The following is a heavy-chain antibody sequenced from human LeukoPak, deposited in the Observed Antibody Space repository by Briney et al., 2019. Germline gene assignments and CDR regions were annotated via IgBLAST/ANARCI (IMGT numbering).Heavy chain of an antibody. V-gene: IGHV4-31*03. CDR1: GGSISSGGYY. CDR3: ARDHQQRAAGTSMWDYYYGMDV. J-gene: IGHJ6*02. CDR2: IYYSGST. D-gene: IGHD6-13*01. Sequence: SETLSLTSTVSGGSISSGGYYWSWIRQHPGKGLEWIGYIYYSGSTYYNPSLKSRVTISVDTSKNQFSLKLSSVTAADTAVYYCARDHQQRAAGTSMWDYYYGMDVWGQGTTVTVSS.